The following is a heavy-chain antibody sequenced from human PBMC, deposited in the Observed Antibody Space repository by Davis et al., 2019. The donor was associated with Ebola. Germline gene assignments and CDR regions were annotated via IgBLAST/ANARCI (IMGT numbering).Heavy chain of an antibody. CDR2: IKQDGSEK. CDR3: TTDSFTHVAWIQLWLLGY. J-gene: IGHJ4*02. D-gene: IGHD5-18*01. CDR1: GFTFSSYW. Sequence: GESLKISCAASGFTFSSYWMSWVRQAPGKGLEWVANIKQDGSEKYYVDSVKGRFTISRDNAKNSLYLQMNSMRAEDTAVYYCTTDSFTHVAWIQLWLLGYWGQGTLVTVSS. V-gene: IGHV3-7*03.